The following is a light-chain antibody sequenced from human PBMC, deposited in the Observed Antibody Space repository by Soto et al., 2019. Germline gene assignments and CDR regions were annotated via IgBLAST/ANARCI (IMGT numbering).Light chain of an antibody. CDR3: LQHNTYPLT. CDR2: AAS. Sequence: DIQMTQSPSSLSASVGDRVTITCRASQDIGNDLGWYQQKPGKAPKRLIYAASVLQSGVPLRFSGSGSGTEFTLTISSLQPEDFATYYCLQHNTYPLTFGGGTKMEIK. J-gene: IGKJ4*01. V-gene: IGKV1-17*01. CDR1: QDIGND.